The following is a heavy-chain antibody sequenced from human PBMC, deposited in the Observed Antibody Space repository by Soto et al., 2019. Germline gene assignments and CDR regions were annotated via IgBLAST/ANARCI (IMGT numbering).Heavy chain of an antibody. J-gene: IGHJ4*02. CDR1: GGTFSSYA. Sequence: GASVKVSCKASGGTFSSYAISWVRQAPGQGLEWMGGIIPIFGTANYAQKSQGRVTITADESTSTAYMELSSLRSEDTAVYYCARVLDSDVDTAMVKDYWGQGTLVTVPQ. V-gene: IGHV1-69*13. CDR2: IIPIFGTA. D-gene: IGHD5-18*01. CDR3: ARVLDSDVDTAMVKDY.